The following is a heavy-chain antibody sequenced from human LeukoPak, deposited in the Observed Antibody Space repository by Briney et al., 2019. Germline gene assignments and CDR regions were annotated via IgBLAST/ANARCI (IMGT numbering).Heavy chain of an antibody. Sequence: ASVKVSCKASGYTFTSYGISWVRQAPGQGLEWMGWISAYNGNTNYAQKLQGRVTMTTDTSTSTAYMELRSLRSDDTAVYYCARDFSIFGVLPVGYWGQGTLVTVSS. J-gene: IGHJ4*02. CDR3: ARDFSIFGVLPVGY. CDR1: GYTFTSYG. CDR2: ISAYNGNT. D-gene: IGHD3-3*01. V-gene: IGHV1-18*01.